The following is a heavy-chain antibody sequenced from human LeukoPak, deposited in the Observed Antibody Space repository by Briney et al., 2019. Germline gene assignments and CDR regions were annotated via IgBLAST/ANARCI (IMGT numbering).Heavy chain of an antibody. Sequence: GGSLRLSCAASGFTFRNYWMHWVRQAPGKGLVWVSRITRDEITTYAGSVKGRFTISRDNAKNMLSLQMNSLTAEDTAVYYCTTERAGTSGYIVFDNWGQGTLVTVSS. CDR2: ITRDEIT. CDR3: TTERAGTSGYIVFDN. V-gene: IGHV3-74*01. D-gene: IGHD1-1*01. J-gene: IGHJ4*02. CDR1: GFTFRNYW.